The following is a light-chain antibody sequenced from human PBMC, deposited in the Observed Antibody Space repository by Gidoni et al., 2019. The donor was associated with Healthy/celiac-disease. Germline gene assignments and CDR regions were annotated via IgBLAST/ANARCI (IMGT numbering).Light chain of an antibody. Sequence: DIQMTPSPSTLSASVGDRVTITCRASQSISSWLAWYQQKPGKAPKLLIYKASSLESGVPSRFSGSGSGTEFTLTISSLQPEDFATYYCQQYNSNSRTFGQGTKVEIK. CDR1: QSISSW. CDR2: KAS. CDR3: QQYNSNSRT. V-gene: IGKV1-5*03. J-gene: IGKJ1*01.